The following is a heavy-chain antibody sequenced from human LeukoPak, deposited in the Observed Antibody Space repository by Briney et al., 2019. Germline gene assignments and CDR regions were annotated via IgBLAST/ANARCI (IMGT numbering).Heavy chain of an antibody. V-gene: IGHV4-34*09. Sequence: SETLSLTCAVYGGSFSGYYWSWIRQPPGKGLEWIGEINHSGSTNYHPSLKSRVTISVDTSKNQFSLKLSSVTAADTAVYYCARCFAATGAEDYWGQGTLVTVSS. J-gene: IGHJ4*02. CDR3: ARCFAATGAEDY. D-gene: IGHD6-25*01. CDR2: INHSGST. CDR1: GGSFSGYY.